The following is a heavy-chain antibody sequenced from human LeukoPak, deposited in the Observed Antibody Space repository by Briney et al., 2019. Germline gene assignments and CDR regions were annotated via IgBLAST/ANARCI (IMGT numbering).Heavy chain of an antibody. D-gene: IGHD6-19*01. V-gene: IGHV3-74*01. CDR2: INSDGSST. CDR1: GFTFSSYW. J-gene: IGHJ4*02. CDR3: ARGPPNSSGWYVITY. Sequence: GGSLRLSCAASGFTFSSYWMHWVRQAPGKGLVWVPRINSDGSSTSYADSVKGRFTISRDNAKNTLYLQMNSLRAEDTAVYYCARGPPNSSGWYVITYWGQGTLVTVSS.